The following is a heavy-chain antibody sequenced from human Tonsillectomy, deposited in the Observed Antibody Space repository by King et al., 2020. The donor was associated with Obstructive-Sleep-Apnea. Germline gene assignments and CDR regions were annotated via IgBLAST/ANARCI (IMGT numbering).Heavy chain of an antibody. J-gene: IGHJ4*02. CDR3: VRGEWELTY. D-gene: IGHD1-26*01. V-gene: IGHV1-8*01. Sequence: QLVQSGAEVKKTGASVKVSCNASGDTFITYDINGVRQATGQGLEWMGGMSPNSGKTGYAQKFQGRVTMTRDTSINTAYMELSSLRSEDTAVYYCVRGEWELTYWGQGTLVIVSS. CDR2: MSPNSGKT. CDR1: GDTFITYD.